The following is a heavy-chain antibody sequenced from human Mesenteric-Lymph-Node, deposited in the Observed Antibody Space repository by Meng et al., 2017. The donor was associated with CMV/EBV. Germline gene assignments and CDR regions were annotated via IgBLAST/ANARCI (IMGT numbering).Heavy chain of an antibody. CDR2: ISYDDGGNK. Sequence: GGSLRLSCAASGFTFSSYSMHWVRQTPGKGLEWVAVISYDDGGNKYYADSVKGRFTISRDNSKNTLYLQMNSLRAEDTAIYYCARGSDYIPDYWGQGTLVTVSS. CDR3: ARGSDYIPDY. V-gene: IGHV3-30*04. J-gene: IGHJ4*02. D-gene: IGHD4-11*01. CDR1: GFTFSSYS.